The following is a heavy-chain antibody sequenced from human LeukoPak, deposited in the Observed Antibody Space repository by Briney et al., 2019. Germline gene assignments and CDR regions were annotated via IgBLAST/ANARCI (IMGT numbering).Heavy chain of an antibody. Sequence: PGGSLRLSCAASGFTFSSYWMHWVRQAPGKGLVWVSRINSDGSSTSYADSVKGRFTISRDNAKNTLYLQMNSLRAEDTAVYYCARAPDMVRGVISRAFDIWDQGTMVTVSS. D-gene: IGHD3-10*01. CDR2: INSDGSST. CDR1: GFTFSSYW. J-gene: IGHJ3*02. CDR3: ARAPDMVRGVISRAFDI. V-gene: IGHV3-74*01.